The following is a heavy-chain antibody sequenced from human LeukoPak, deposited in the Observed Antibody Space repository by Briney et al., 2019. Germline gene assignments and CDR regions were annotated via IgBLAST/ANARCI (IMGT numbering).Heavy chain of an antibody. D-gene: IGHD5-18*01. CDR3: ARGRNGYFPVDY. CDR1: GGSISSGGYS. Sequence: SETLSLTCAVSGGSISSGGYSWSWIRQPPGKGLEWIGYIYHSGSTYYNPSLKSRVTISVDRSKNQFSLKLSSVTAADTAVYYCARGRNGYFPVDYWGQGTLVTVSS. V-gene: IGHV4-30-2*01. J-gene: IGHJ4*02. CDR2: IYHSGST.